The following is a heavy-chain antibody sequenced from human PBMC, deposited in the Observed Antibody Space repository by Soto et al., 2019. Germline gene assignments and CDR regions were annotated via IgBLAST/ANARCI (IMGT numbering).Heavy chain of an antibody. CDR2: INAGNGNT. CDR3: AREKIAEAGYKYYYYYYGIDV. Sequence: ASVKVSCKASGYTFTSYAMHWVRQAPGQRLEWMGWINAGNGNTKYSQKFQGRVTITRDTSASTAYMELSSLRSEDTAVYYCAREKIAEAGYKYYYYYYGIDVWGQGTTVTVYS. D-gene: IGHD6-13*01. J-gene: IGHJ6*02. V-gene: IGHV1-3*01. CDR1: GYTFTSYA.